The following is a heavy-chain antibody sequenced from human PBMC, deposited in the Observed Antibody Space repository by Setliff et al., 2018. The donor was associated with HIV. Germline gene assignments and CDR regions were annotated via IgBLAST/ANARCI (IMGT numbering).Heavy chain of an antibody. CDR2: INPNSGDT. J-gene: IGHJ4*02. CDR1: GYTFTGYY. CDR3: AREGRMTKRFDY. D-gene: IGHD3-10*01. V-gene: IGHV1-2*04. Sequence: GASVKVSCKASGYTFTGYYMHWVRRAPGQGLEWMGWINPNSGDTNYAQKFQGWVTMTRDTSISTAYMELSRLRSDDTAVYYCAREGRMTKRFDYWGQGTLVTVSS.